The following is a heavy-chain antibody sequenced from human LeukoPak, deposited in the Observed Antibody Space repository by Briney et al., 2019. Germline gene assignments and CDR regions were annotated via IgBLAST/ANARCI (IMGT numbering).Heavy chain of an antibody. CDR1: GGPISGGGYY. CDR2: INYSGYS. Sequence: SQTLSLTCTVSGGPISGGGYYWNWIRQHPGKGLEWIGHINYSGYSNYNPFLRSRVTMSVDTSRNWFSLKLTTVSAPDTAVYYCVREVLSMIEVGYFDSWGQGTLVTVSS. CDR3: VREVLSMIEVGYFDS. D-gene: IGHD3-22*01. V-gene: IGHV4-31*03. J-gene: IGHJ4*02.